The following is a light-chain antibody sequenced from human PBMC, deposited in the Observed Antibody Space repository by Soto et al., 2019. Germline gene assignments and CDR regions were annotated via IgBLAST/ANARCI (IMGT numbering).Light chain of an antibody. CDR3: RSYASSNTVI. CDR2: DVS. J-gene: IGLJ2*01. Sequence: QSALTQPASLSGSPGQSITISCTGTSSDGGGYNYVSWYQQHPGKAPKLMIDDVSNRPSGIAYRVSCSKSGNTSSLTISGLQAEDEADYYGRSYASSNTVILGGVTKLTVL. V-gene: IGLV2-14*03. CDR1: SSDGGGYNY.